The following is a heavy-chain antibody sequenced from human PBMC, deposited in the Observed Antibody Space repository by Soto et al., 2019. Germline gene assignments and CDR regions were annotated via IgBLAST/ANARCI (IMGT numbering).Heavy chain of an antibody. Sequence: GGSLRLSCAASGFTFSSYAMHWVRQAPGKGLEYVSAISSNGGSTYYANSVKGRFTISRDNSKNTLYLQMGSLRAEDMAVYYCARGGADIVVVPAARAGAFDIWGQGTMVTVSS. D-gene: IGHD2-2*01. V-gene: IGHV3-64*01. CDR1: GFTFSSYA. J-gene: IGHJ3*02. CDR3: ARGGADIVVVPAARAGAFDI. CDR2: ISSNGGST.